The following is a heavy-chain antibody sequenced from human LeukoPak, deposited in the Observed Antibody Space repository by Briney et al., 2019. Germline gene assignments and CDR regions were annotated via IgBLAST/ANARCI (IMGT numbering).Heavy chain of an antibody. D-gene: IGHD3-22*01. Sequence: SETLSLTCTVSGGSISSGGYYWSWIRQPPGKGLEWIGYIYDSGSTYYNPSLKSRVTISEDRSKNQFSLKLSSVTAADTAVYYCARSDSSGYPDYYYYYMDVWGKGTTVTVSS. CDR3: ARSDSSGYPDYYYYYMDV. J-gene: IGHJ6*03. CDR2: IYDSGST. CDR1: GGSISSGGYY. V-gene: IGHV4-30-2*01.